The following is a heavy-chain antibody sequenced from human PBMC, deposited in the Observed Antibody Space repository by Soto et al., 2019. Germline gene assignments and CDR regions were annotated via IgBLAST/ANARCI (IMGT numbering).Heavy chain of an antibody. CDR2: FYYTGSI. V-gene: IGHV4-61*01. D-gene: IGHD3-22*01. CDR1: GGSVSSGNYY. CDR3: ARSMFYSDGSNYSPFDY. J-gene: IGHJ4*01. Sequence: SETLSLTCTVSGGSVSSGNYYWSWIRQPPGEGLEWIGYFYYTGSINYNPSLKSRVTISIDASKNQFSLRLSSVTAADTAVYYCARSMFYSDGSNYSPFDYWGHGTLVTVSS.